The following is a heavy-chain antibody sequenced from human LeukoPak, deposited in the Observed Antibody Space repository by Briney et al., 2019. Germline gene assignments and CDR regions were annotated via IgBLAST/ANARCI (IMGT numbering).Heavy chain of an antibody. CDR3: ARDLPDYGGGY. J-gene: IGHJ4*02. D-gene: IGHD4-17*01. Sequence: GGSLRLSCAASGFTFSNFWMNWVRQAPGKGLEWVANIKQDGSEKYYVDSVKGRFTISRDNAKNSLYLQMNSLRAEDTAVYYCARDLPDYGGGYWGQGTLVTVSS. V-gene: IGHV3-7*01. CDR1: GFTFSNFW. CDR2: IKQDGSEK.